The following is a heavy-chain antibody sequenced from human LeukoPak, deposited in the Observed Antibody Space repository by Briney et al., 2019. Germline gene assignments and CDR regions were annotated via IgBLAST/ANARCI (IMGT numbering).Heavy chain of an antibody. CDR3: AKLPYSSGWYGFDY. V-gene: IGHV3-23*01. Sequence: PGGSLRLSCAASGFTFSSYAMSWVLQAPGKGLEWVSAISGSGGSTYYADSVKGRFTISRDNSKNTLYLQMNSLRAEDTAVYYCAKLPYSSGWYGFDYWGQGTLVTVSS. CDR1: GFTFSSYA. J-gene: IGHJ4*02. D-gene: IGHD6-19*01. CDR2: ISGSGGST.